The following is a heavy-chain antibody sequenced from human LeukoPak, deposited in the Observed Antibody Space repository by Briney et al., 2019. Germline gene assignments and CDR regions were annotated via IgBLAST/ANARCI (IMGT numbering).Heavy chain of an antibody. Sequence: PGGSLRLSCAASGFTFSDYYMTWIRQAPGKGLEWLSYIASGGHTVYCADSVKGRFTISRDNAKNSLHLQMNSLRAEDTAVYYCARDRAQYNYVWGSYQDHWGQGTLVTVSS. J-gene: IGHJ4*02. V-gene: IGHV3-11*01. CDR3: ARDRAQYNYVWGSYQDH. CDR2: IASGGHTV. D-gene: IGHD3-16*01. CDR1: GFTFSDYY.